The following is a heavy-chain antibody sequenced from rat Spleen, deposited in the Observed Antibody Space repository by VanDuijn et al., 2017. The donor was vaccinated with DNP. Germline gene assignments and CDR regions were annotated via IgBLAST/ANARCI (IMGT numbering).Heavy chain of an antibody. D-gene: IGHD1-1*01. CDR2: ITTGGSNS. V-gene: IGHV5S13*01. CDR1: GFTFSSYG. J-gene: IGHJ1*01. Sequence: EVKLVKSGGGLVQLGRSLKLSCTASGFTFSSYGMAWVRQAPTQGLAWVASITTGGSNSYYRDSVKGRFTISRDNAKNTQYLQMDSLRSEDTATYYCVREDYYSGDWYFDFWGPGTMVTVSS. CDR3: VREDYYSGDWYFDF.